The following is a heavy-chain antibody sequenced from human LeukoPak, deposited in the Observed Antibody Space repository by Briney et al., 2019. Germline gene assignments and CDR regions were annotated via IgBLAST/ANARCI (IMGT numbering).Heavy chain of an antibody. Sequence: SETLSLTCTVSGGSISSYYWSWIRQPPGKGLEWIGYIYYSGSTNYNPSLKSRVTISVDTSKNQFSLKLSSVTAADTAVYYCARLGTISYFDYWGQGTLVTVSS. J-gene: IGHJ4*02. CDR2: IYYSGST. CDR3: ARLGTISYFDY. CDR1: GGSISSYY. V-gene: IGHV4-59*08.